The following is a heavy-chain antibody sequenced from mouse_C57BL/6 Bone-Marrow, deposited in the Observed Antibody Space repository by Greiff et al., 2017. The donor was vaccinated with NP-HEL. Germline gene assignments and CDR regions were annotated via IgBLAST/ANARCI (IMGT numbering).Heavy chain of an antibody. Sequence: VQLQQPGAELVRPGTSVKLSCKASGYTFTSYWMHWVKQRPGQGLEWIGVIDPSDSYTNYNQKFKGKATLTVDTSSSTAYMQLSSLTSEDSAVYYCARRYGKGFDYWGQGTTLTVSS. CDR2: IDPSDSYT. D-gene: IGHD2-1*01. V-gene: IGHV1-59*01. CDR3: ARRYGKGFDY. CDR1: GYTFTSYW. J-gene: IGHJ2*01.